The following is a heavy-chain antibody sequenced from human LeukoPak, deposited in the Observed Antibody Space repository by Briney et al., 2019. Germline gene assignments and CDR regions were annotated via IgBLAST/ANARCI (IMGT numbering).Heavy chain of an antibody. V-gene: IGHV3-48*02. CDR1: GFTFGDYS. CDR3: ARDGAGTDYDFWSGYESPWFDP. Sequence: GGSLRLSCTASGFTFGDYSLSWFRQAPGKGLEWVSYISSSSSTIYYADSVKGRFTISRDNAKNSLYLQMNSLRDEDTAVYYCARDGAGTDYDFWSGYESPWFDPWGQGTLVTVSS. CDR2: ISSSSSTI. D-gene: IGHD3-3*01. J-gene: IGHJ5*02.